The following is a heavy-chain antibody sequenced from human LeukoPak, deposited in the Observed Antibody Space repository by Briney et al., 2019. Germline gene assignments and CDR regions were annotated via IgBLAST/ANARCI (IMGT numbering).Heavy chain of an antibody. CDR2: INHSGST. V-gene: IGHV4-34*01. Sequence: PSETLSLTCAVYGGSFSGYYWSWIRQPPGRGLEWIGEINHSGSTNYNPSLKSRVTISVDTSKNQFSLKLSSVTAADTAVYYCARGRRGYSYGFDYWGQGTLVTVSS. D-gene: IGHD5-18*01. J-gene: IGHJ4*02. CDR3: ARGRRGYSYGFDY. CDR1: GGSFSGYY.